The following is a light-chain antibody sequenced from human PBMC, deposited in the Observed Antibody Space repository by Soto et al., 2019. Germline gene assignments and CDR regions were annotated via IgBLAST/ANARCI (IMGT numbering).Light chain of an antibody. CDR1: QSVSTY. Sequence: EIVLTQSPATLSLSPGESATLSCRASQSVSTYLAWYQQKVGQAPRLLIYDASNRATGIPARFSGSGSGTDFTLTISRLEPEDFAVYYCQQYGSSGTFGQGTKV. J-gene: IGKJ1*01. CDR2: DAS. CDR3: QQYGSSGT. V-gene: IGKV3-11*01.